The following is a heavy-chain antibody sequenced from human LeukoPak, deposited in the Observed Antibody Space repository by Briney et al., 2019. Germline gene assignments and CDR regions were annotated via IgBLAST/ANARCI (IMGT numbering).Heavy chain of an antibody. CDR1: GGSISSYY. J-gene: IGHJ5*02. Sequence: PSETLSLTCTVSGGSISSYYWSWIRQPPGKGLEWIGYIYYSGSTNYNPSLKSRVTISVDTSKNQFSLKLSSVTAADTAVYYCARHYGSGSYYNNWFDPWGQGTLVTVSS. V-gene: IGHV4-59*08. CDR3: ARHYGSGSYYNNWFDP. CDR2: IYYSGST. D-gene: IGHD3-10*01.